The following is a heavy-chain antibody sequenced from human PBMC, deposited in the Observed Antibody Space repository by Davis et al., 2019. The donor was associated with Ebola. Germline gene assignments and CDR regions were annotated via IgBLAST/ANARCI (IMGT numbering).Heavy chain of an antibody. Sequence: PGGSLRLSCAASGFTFDDYAMHWVRQAPGKGLEWVSSISSSSSYIYYADSVKGRFTISRDNAKNSLYLQMNSLRAEDTAVYYCARGVCSSTSCYDYYYGMDVWGQGTTVTVSS. J-gene: IGHJ6*02. D-gene: IGHD2-2*01. CDR2: ISSSSSYI. V-gene: IGHV3-21*01. CDR3: ARGVCSSTSCYDYYYGMDV. CDR1: GFTFDDYA.